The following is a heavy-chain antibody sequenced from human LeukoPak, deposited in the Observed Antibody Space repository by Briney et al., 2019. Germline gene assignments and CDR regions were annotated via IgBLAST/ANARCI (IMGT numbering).Heavy chain of an antibody. CDR2: IYYSGST. V-gene: IGHV4-39*07. Sequence: SETLSLTCTVSGGSISSSSYYWGWIRQPPGKGLEWIGSIYYSGSTYYNPSLKSRVTISVDTSKNQFSLKLSSVTAADTAVYYCARAHAAVGATKTGLYYFDYWGQGTLVTVSS. D-gene: IGHD1-26*01. CDR1: GGSISSSSYY. CDR3: ARAHAAVGATKTGLYYFDY. J-gene: IGHJ4*02.